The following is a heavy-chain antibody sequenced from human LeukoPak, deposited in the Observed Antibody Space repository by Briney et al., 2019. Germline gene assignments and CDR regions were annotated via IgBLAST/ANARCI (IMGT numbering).Heavy chain of an antibody. Sequence: GGSLRLSCAASGFTFRSYDMHWVRQVTGKGLEWVSAVGISGDTYYAGSVKGRFTISRENAKNSLYLQMNSLTAGDTAVYYCVRGGVQVSGIDEIDYWGQGTLVTVSS. D-gene: IGHD6-19*01. CDR3: VRGGVQVSGIDEIDY. J-gene: IGHJ4*02. CDR2: VGISGDT. CDR1: GFTFRSYD. V-gene: IGHV3-13*01.